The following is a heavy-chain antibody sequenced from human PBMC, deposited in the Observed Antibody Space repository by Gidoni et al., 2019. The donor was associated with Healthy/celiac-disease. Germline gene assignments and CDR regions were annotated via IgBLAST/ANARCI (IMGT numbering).Heavy chain of an antibody. V-gene: IGHV3-33*01. CDR3: ARGRRYSGYDHFDY. J-gene: IGHJ4*02. Sequence: EWVAVIWYDGSTKYYVDSVKGRFTISRDNSENTLYLQMNSLRAEDTAVYYCARGRRYSGYDHFDYWGQGTLVSVSS. D-gene: IGHD5-12*01. CDR2: IWYDGSTK.